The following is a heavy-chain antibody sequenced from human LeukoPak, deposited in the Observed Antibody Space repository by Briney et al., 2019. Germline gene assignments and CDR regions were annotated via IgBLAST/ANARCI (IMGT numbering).Heavy chain of an antibody. CDR3: ARDLIADYGDYGVFDY. Sequence: NPSETLSLTCTVSGGSISSYYWSWIRQPAGKGLEWIGRIYTSGSTNYNPSLKSRVTMSVDTSKSQFSLKLSSVTAADTAVYYCARDLIADYGDYGVFDYWGQGTLVTVSS. V-gene: IGHV4-4*07. D-gene: IGHD4-17*01. CDR2: IYTSGST. J-gene: IGHJ4*02. CDR1: GGSISSYY.